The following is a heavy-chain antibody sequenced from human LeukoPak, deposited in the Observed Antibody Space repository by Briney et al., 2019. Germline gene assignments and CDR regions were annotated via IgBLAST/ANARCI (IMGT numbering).Heavy chain of an antibody. D-gene: IGHD6-6*01. V-gene: IGHV5-51*01. CDR2: IYPGDSDT. CDR1: GYSFTTYW. J-gene: IGHJ4*02. Sequence: GESLEISCKGSGYSFTTYWIGWVRQMPGKGLEWMGIIYPGDSDTRYSPSFQGQVTISADKSISTAYLQWSSLKASDTAMYYCARHLSVGYSSSPSDYWGQGTLVTVSS. CDR3: ARHLSVGYSSSPSDY.